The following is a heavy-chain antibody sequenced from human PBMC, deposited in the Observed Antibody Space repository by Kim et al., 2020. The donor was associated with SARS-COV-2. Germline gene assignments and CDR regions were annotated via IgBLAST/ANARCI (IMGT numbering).Heavy chain of an antibody. CDR1: GFTFDDYA. D-gene: IGHD5-18*01. J-gene: IGHJ6*02. CDR3: TRVYSYYYGMDV. V-gene: IGHV3-9*01. CDR2: ISWNSDSR. Sequence: GGSLRLFCAASGFTFDDYAMHWVRQVPGKGLEWVSGISWNSDSRGYADSVKGRFTISRDNAKNALYLQLSSLRAEDTALYYCTRVYSYYYGMDVWGQGTTVTVSS.